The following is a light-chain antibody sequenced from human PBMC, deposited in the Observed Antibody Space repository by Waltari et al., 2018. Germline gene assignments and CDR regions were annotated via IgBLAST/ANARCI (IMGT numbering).Light chain of an antibody. CDR2: EVT. J-gene: IGLJ2*01. CDR3: SSYAGSNVVV. CDR1: SSHVGGYNY. Sequence: QSALSQPPSASGSPGQSVTIACTGTSSHVGGYNYVSWYQQHPGKAPKFVIYEVTTRPSGVHGRCSGSKSGNAASLTGCGLQAEDEADYYCSSYAGSNVVVFGGGTKLTVL. V-gene: IGLV2-8*01.